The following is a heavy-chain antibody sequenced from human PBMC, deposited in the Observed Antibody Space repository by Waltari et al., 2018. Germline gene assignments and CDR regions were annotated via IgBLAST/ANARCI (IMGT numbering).Heavy chain of an antibody. Sequence: VQLMESGGGLFKPGGSLRLSCAASGFSFSSYNINWVRQAPGKGLEWVSSITSSGRIFYAASVRGRFTISRDNTKSSLYLQMNYLRVEDTAVYYCARDRSSDDAFDIWGQGTVVTV. J-gene: IGHJ3*02. CDR1: GFSFSSYN. CDR2: ITSSGRI. CDR3: ARDRSSDDAFDI. V-gene: IGHV3-21*01.